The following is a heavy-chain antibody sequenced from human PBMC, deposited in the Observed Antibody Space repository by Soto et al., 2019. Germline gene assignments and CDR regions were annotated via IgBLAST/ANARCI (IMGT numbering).Heavy chain of an antibody. CDR2: IKSKGGGETT. V-gene: IGHV3-15*01. Sequence: EGQLVESGGRLVEPGGSLRLSCAASGFNFNVAWMNWVRQAPGKGLEWLGRIKSKGGGETTGYVAFVKGRFTISRDDSKNTLYLQMNSLKSEDTAVYYCTKVLALPPNDAFDIWGQGTMVTVSS. CDR1: GFNFNVAW. D-gene: IGHD3-3*02. CDR3: TKVLALPPNDAFDI. J-gene: IGHJ3*02.